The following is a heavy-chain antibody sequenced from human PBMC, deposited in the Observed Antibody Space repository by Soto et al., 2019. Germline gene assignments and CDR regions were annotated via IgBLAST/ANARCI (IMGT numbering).Heavy chain of an antibody. D-gene: IGHD2-2*02. J-gene: IGHJ5*02. Sequence: QVQLVQSGAEVKKTGSSVNVSCKASGGTFSSYAISWLRQAPGQGLEWLGGIIPIFGTANSAQKFQGRVTLTADQSTRAAYMELSSLGPEDTAVYYCVSARRPTDIVVVPAAIVAWFDPWGQGPLVTVSS. CDR2: IIPIFGTA. CDR3: VSARRPTDIVVVPAAIVAWFDP. CDR1: GGTFSSYA. V-gene: IGHV1-69*01.